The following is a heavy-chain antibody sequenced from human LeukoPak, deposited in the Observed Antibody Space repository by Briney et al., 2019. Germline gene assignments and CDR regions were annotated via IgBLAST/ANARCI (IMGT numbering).Heavy chain of an antibody. CDR1: GFSFISYG. CDR2: TSDDGRNK. V-gene: IGHV3-30*18. Sequence: EGSLRLSCAASGFSFISYGMHWVRQAPGKGLEWVGVTSDDGRNKKYADSVKGRFTISRDNSKDTQYLQINSLRDEDTAVYYCAKRPSDYGDYVTYFDYWGQGTLVTVSS. D-gene: IGHD4-17*01. J-gene: IGHJ4*02. CDR3: AKRPSDYGDYVTYFDY.